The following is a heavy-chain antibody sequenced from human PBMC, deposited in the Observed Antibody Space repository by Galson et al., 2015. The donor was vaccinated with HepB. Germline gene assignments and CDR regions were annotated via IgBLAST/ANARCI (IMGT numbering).Heavy chain of an antibody. D-gene: IGHD2-21*01. Sequence: SLRLSCAGSGFTFNRYWMSWVRQAPGQGLEWVANIKEDGSEKYYVGSVKGRFTISRDNAKNSLYLQMNSLTVEDTAVYYCAREEGLCFDPWGQGTLVTVSS. J-gene: IGHJ5*02. CDR2: IKEDGSEK. CDR3: AREEGLCFDP. V-gene: IGHV3-7*01. CDR1: GFTFNRYW.